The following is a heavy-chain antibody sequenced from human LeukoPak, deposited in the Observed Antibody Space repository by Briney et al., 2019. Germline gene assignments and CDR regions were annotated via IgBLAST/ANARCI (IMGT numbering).Heavy chain of an antibody. CDR2: IYHSGST. D-gene: IGHD3-3*02. J-gene: IGHJ6*03. CDR3: ARVSLGYYYCNMDV. CDR1: SYSISSAYY. Sequence: SETLSLTCTVSSYSISSAYYWGWIRPPPGKGLEWIGTIYHSGSTYNNPSLKSRVTISVDPSRKPFSLKPNSLPAADTAVYYCARVSLGYYYCNMDVWGKGTTVTVSS. V-gene: IGHV4-38-2*02.